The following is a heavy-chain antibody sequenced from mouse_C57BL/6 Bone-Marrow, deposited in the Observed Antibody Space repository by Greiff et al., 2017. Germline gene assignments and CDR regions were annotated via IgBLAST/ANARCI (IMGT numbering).Heavy chain of an antibody. CDR3: ARGGYGYPAWFAY. D-gene: IGHD2-2*01. J-gene: IGHJ3*01. Sequence: EVQGVESGGGLVKPGGSLKLSCAASGFTFSSYAMSWVRQTPEKRLEWVATISDGGSYTYYPDNVKGRFTISRDNAKNNLYLQMSNLKSEDTAMYYCARGGYGYPAWFAYWGQGTLVTVSA. CDR2: ISDGGSYT. V-gene: IGHV5-4*01. CDR1: GFTFSSYA.